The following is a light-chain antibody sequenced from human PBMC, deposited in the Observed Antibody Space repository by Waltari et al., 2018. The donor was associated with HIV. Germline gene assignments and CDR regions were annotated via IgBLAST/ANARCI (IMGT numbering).Light chain of an antibody. V-gene: IGKV1-13*02. CDR3: QQFRSYPRT. CDR1: QGLRNA. J-gene: IGKJ2*01. Sequence: AIQLTQSPSSLSASVGDRVTITCRASQGLRNALAWYQQKRGRPPKLLIYDASTLEGGVPSRFSGSMSGTDFNLTISNLQPEDSATYYCQQFRSYPRTFGQGATLEIK. CDR2: DAS.